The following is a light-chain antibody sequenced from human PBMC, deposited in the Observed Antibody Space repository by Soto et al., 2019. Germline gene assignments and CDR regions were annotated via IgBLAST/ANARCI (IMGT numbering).Light chain of an antibody. CDR2: GAS. CDR3: QQYSSSPPEFT. V-gene: IGKV3-20*01. Sequence: EIVLTQSPGTLSLSPGERATLSCRSSQSISSSYLAWYQQRPGQAPRLLIFGASYRATGIPDRFSGSGSGTDFTLTISRLEPEDFAFYYCQQYSSSPPEFTFGPGTKVDSK. CDR1: QSISSSY. J-gene: IGKJ3*01.